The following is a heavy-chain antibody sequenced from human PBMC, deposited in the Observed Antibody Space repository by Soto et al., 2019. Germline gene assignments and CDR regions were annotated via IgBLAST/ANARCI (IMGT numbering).Heavy chain of an antibody. V-gene: IGHV3-30*14. J-gene: IGHJ4*02. CDR3: GREQNSGYYRTADY. D-gene: IGHD3-22*01. Sequence: QVQLVESGGGVVQPGRSLRLSCKASGFTLSDYNMHWVRQAPGKGLEWLGVIFYDGSGHFYADSMEGRFIISRDASKNTLYLQMNSLRLEDTAVYFCGREQNSGYYRTADYWGQGTLVTVSS. CDR2: IFYDGSGH. CDR1: GFTLSDYN.